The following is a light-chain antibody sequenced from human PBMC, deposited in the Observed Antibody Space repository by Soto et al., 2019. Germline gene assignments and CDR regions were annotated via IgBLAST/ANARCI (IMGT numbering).Light chain of an antibody. Sequence: QSALTQPPSASGSPGQSVTISCTGTSSDVGGYKYVSWYQQPPGKAPKLMIYEVNKRPSGVPDRFSGSKSGNTASLTVSGLQAEDEADYYCSSYAGTNNHVLFGGGTKLTVL. V-gene: IGLV2-8*01. CDR1: SSDVGGYKY. CDR3: SSYAGTNNHVL. CDR2: EVN. J-gene: IGLJ2*01.